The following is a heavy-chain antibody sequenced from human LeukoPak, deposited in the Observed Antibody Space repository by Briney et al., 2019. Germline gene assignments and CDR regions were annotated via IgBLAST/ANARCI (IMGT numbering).Heavy chain of an antibody. CDR1: GSSFSTYG. Sequence: GGSLRLSCAASGSSFSTYGMHWVRQAPGKGLEWVTFIWPDGNEKYYADSVKGRFTISRDNSKSTLFLQMNSLRGEDTAVYYCSQERDRRGYFDYWGQGTLVTVSS. J-gene: IGHJ4*02. CDR3: SQERDRRGYFDY. D-gene: IGHD2-15*01. CDR2: IWPDGNEK. V-gene: IGHV3-30*02.